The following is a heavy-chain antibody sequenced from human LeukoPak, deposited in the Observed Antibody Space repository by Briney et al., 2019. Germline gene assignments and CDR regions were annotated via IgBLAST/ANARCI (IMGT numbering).Heavy chain of an antibody. CDR2: INPSGGSA. CDR3: ARDKHFGSGSPEDY. CDR1: GYTFTSYY. J-gene: IGHJ4*02. D-gene: IGHD3-10*01. Sequence: ASVKVSCKASGYTFTSYYLHWVRQASGQGLEWMGRINPSGGSASYAQKFQGRVTMTRDLTTTTLYMEVSSLRCEDTAVYYCARDKHFGSGSPEDYWGEGTLVTVSS. V-gene: IGHV1-46*01.